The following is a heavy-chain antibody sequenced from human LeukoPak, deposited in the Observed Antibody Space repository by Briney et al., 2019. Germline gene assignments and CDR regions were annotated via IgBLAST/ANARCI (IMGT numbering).Heavy chain of an antibody. D-gene: IGHD6-19*01. J-gene: IGHJ5*02. V-gene: IGHV1-69*13. CDR2: IIPIFGTA. CDR1: GGTFSSYA. Sequence: ASVKVSCKASGGTFSSYAISWVRQAPGQGLEWMGGIIPIFGTANYAQKFQGRVTITADESTSTAYMELSSLRSEDTAVYYCARGISGYSSGWGCDPWGQGTLVTVSS. CDR3: ARGISGYSSGWGCDP.